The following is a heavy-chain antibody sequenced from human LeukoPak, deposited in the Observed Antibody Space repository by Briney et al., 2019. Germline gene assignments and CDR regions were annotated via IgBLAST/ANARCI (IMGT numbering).Heavy chain of an antibody. V-gene: IGHV3-30-3*01. CDR1: GFTFSSYA. D-gene: IGHD3-3*01. CDR3: ASHTFYYDFWSGPTDGFDY. CDR2: ISYDGSNK. Sequence: GSLRLSCAASGFTFSSYAMHWVRQAPGKGLEWVAVISYDGSNKYYADSVKGRFTISRDNSKSTLYLQMNSLRAEDTAVYYCASHTFYYDFWSGPTDGFDYWGQGTLVTVSS. J-gene: IGHJ4*02.